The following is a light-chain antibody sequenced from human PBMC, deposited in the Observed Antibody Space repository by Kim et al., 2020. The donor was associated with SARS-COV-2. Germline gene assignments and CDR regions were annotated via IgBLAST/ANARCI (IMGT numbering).Light chain of an antibody. J-gene: IGLJ3*02. Sequence: GQSVTISCTGTSSDVGGYNYVSGYQQHPGKAPKRMIYDVSKRPSGVPDRFSGSKSGNTASLSISGLQAEDEADYYCCSYAGNYTWVFGGGTQLTVL. CDR3: CSYAGNYTWV. CDR2: DVS. V-gene: IGLV2-11*01. CDR1: SSDVGGYNY.